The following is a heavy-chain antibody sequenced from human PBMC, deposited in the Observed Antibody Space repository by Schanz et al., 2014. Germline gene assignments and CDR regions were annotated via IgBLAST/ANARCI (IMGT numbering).Heavy chain of an antibody. Sequence: EVQLVESGGGLIQPGGSLRLSCAASGFGFSSYGMNWLRQAPGKGLEWVSVIGVDGTTTYYADSVKGRFTISRDNSKNTLYLQMNSLRPEDTAVYYCARGGPAYYFDDWGQGTLVTVSS. CDR3: ARGGPAYYFDD. CDR1: GFGFSSYG. CDR2: IGVDGTTT. J-gene: IGHJ4*02. V-gene: IGHV3-23*04.